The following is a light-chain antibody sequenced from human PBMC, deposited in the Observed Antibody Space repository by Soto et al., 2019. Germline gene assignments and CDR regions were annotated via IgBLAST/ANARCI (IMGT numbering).Light chain of an antibody. CDR1: SSDVGAYNY. J-gene: IGLJ1*01. V-gene: IGLV2-14*03. Sequence: QSALTQPASVSGSPGQSITICCTGTSSDVGAYNYVSWYQQQPGKVPKLMIYDVSGRPSGVSNRFSGSKSGNTASLTISGLQAEDEADYYCSSFTMSNSYVFGTGTKLTVL. CDR3: SSFTMSNSYV. CDR2: DVS.